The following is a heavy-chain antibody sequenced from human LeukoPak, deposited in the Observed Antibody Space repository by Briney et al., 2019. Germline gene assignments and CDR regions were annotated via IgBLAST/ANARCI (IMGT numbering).Heavy chain of an antibody. J-gene: IGHJ3*01. CDR3: AKAPSVGTDALDV. Sequence: GGSLRLSCAASGFTFGSYAMSWVRQAPGKGLEWVSVISGSGGSTDYADSVKGRFTISRDNSKNTLYLQMNSLRAEDTAVYYCAKAPSVGTDALDVWGQGTMVTVSS. D-gene: IGHD7-27*01. CDR2: ISGSGGST. V-gene: IGHV3-23*01. CDR1: GFTFGSYA.